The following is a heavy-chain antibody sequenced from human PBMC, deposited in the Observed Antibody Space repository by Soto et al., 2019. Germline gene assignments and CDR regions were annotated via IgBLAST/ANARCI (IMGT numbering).Heavy chain of an antibody. Sequence: EVHLVETGGGLIQPGGSLRLSCAASGFSISINYMSWVRQAPGKGLEWVSLIHADGSTSYADSVNGRFTISRDNSKNTVYLQMSSLRVEDTAVYYCASLAVAEGFDPWGQGTLVTVSS. V-gene: IGHV3-53*02. CDR1: GFSISINY. D-gene: IGHD6-19*01. CDR3: ASLAVAEGFDP. J-gene: IGHJ5*02. CDR2: IHADGST.